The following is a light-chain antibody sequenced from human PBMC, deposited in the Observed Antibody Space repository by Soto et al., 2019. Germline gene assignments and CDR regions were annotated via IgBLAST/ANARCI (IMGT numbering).Light chain of an antibody. CDR2: SAS. CDR3: QQTNSFPLT. CDR1: QGITSS. Sequence: DIPMTQSPSSVSASVGDRVTITCRASQGITSSLAWYQQKPGTAPKLLIFSASKLQRGVPSRFSGSGSGTDFTLTISSLQPEDFATYYCQQTNSFPLTFGGGTKVEIK. J-gene: IGKJ4*01. V-gene: IGKV1-12*01.